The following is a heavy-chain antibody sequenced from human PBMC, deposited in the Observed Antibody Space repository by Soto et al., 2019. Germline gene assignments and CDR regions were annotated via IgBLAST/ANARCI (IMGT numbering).Heavy chain of an antibody. V-gene: IGHV1-18*04. J-gene: IGHJ6*02. CDR1: GYTFTSYG. CDR2: ISAYNGNT. D-gene: IGHD6-6*01. Sequence: ASVKVSCKASGYTFTSYGISWVRQAPGQGLEWMGWISAYNGNTNYAQKLQGRVTMTTDTSTSTAYMELRSLGSDDTAVYYCARDSYSSSSPFYYYYGMDVWGQGTTVTVSS. CDR3: ARDSYSSSSPFYYYYGMDV.